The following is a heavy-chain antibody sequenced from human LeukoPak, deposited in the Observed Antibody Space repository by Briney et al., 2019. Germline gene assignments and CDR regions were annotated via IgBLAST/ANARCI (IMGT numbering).Heavy chain of an antibody. CDR2: IKQDGSEK. CDR1: GFTFSSYW. V-gene: IGHV3-7*04. CDR3: AGGYYYDSRLNWFDP. J-gene: IGHJ5*02. Sequence: GGSLRLSCAPSGFTFSSYWMSWVRQAPGKGLEWVANIKQDGSEKYYVDSVKGRFTISRDNAKNSLYLQMNSLRAEDTAVYYCAGGYYYDSRLNWFDPWGQGTLVTVSS. D-gene: IGHD3-22*01.